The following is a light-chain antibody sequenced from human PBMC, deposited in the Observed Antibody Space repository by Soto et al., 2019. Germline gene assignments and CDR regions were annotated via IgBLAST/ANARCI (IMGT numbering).Light chain of an antibody. CDR3: LPDYDYPLT. CDR2: AAS. Sequence: AIQMTQSPSSLSASVGDRVTITCRASQGIRNDLGWYQQRPGKAPKLLIYAASTLQSGVPSRFSGSGSGTEFTLTIGSLQPEDFATYYCLPDYDYPLTFGGGTKVEIK. J-gene: IGKJ4*01. V-gene: IGKV1-6*01. CDR1: QGIRND.